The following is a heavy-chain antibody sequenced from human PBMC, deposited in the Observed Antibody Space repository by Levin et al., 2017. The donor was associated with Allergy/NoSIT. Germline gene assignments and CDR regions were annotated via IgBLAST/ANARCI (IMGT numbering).Heavy chain of an antibody. CDR1: GFTVSHNY. D-gene: IGHD2-15*01. CDR2: IYAGGNT. CDR3: ARDPRYCSGGSCYNYAFDI. J-gene: IGHJ3*02. Sequence: PGGSLRLSCAASGFTVSHNYMSWVRQAPGKGLEWVSVIYAGGNTYYADSVKGRFTISRDNSKNTLYLRMNSLRAEDTAVYYCARDPRYCSGGSCYNYAFDIWGQGTMVTVSS. V-gene: IGHV3-53*01.